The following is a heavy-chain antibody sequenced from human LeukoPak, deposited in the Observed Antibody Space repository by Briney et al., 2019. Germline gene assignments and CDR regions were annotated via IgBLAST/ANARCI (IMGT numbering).Heavy chain of an antibody. Sequence: QPGGSLRLSCAASGFTFSSYGMSWVRQAPGKGLEWVSAISGSGGSTYYADSVKGRFTISRDNSKNTLYLQMNSLRAEDTAVYYCAKSYGSGSYRYYFDYWGQGTLVTVSS. D-gene: IGHD3-10*01. CDR3: AKSYGSGSYRYYFDY. V-gene: IGHV3-23*01. CDR2: ISGSGGST. J-gene: IGHJ4*02. CDR1: GFTFSSYG.